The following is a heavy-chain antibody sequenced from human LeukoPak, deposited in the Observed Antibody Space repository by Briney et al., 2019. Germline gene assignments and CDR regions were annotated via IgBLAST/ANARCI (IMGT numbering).Heavy chain of an antibody. Sequence: RPGGPLRLSCAASGFTFDDYGMSWVRQAPGKGLEWVSGIRNGGSTGYADSVKGRFTISRDNAKNSLYLQMNSLRAEDTALYYCARDYGQLGLELHLFEYWGQGTLVTVSS. CDR1: GFTFDDYG. V-gene: IGHV3-20*04. D-gene: IGHD5-18*01. CDR2: IRNGGST. CDR3: ARDYGQLGLELHLFEY. J-gene: IGHJ4*02.